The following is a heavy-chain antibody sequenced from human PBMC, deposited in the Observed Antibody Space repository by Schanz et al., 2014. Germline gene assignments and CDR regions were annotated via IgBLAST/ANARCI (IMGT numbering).Heavy chain of an antibody. V-gene: IGHV3-48*01. CDR3: ARGTDWNLHY. CDR1: GFTFSNYA. Sequence: EVQLLESGGGLVRPGGSLRLSCAASGFTFSNYAMNWVRQAPGKGLEWVSYISGTTTYTNYADSVKGRFTVSRDSGQNSLYLQMNSLRAGDTAVYYCARGTDWNLHYWGQGALVTVSS. D-gene: IGHD1-1*01. CDR2: ISGTTTYT. J-gene: IGHJ4*02.